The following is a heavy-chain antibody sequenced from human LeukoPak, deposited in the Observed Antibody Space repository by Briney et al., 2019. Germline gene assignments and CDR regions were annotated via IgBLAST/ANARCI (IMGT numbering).Heavy chain of an antibody. CDR2: IYYSGST. D-gene: IGHD2-2*01. V-gene: IGHV4-59*01. CDR1: GGSISSYY. CDR3: ARVLGYCSSTSCRYYYYYMDV. J-gene: IGHJ6*03. Sequence: SETLSLTCTVSGGSISSYYWSWIRQPPGKGLEWIGYIYYSGSTNYNPSLKSRVTISVDTSKNQFSLKLSSVTAADTAVYYCARVLGYCSSTSCRYYYYYMDVWGQGTMVTVSS.